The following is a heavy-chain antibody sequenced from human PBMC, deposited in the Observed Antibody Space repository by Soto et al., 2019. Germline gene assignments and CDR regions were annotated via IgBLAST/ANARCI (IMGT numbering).Heavy chain of an antibody. CDR2: IRAYNGYK. CDR1: GYNFTSYG. Sequence: QVQLVQSGAEVKKPGASVKVSCKASGYNFTSYGISWVRQAPGQGLEWMGWIRAYNGYKNYAQKLQGILTMSTDTSTSTAYMELRSLSSDDTAVYYCERELPTMDVWGHGTTFTVSS. V-gene: IGHV1-18*01. CDR3: ERELPTMDV. D-gene: IGHD2-15*01. J-gene: IGHJ6*02.